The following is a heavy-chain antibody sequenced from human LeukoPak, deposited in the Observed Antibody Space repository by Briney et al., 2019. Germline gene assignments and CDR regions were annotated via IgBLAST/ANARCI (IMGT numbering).Heavy chain of an antibody. CDR1: GFTFSSYA. CDR2: FSFNGEST. CDR3: ARRGSYSASDY. J-gene: IGHJ4*02. Sequence: PGGSLRLSCAASGFTFSSYAMTWVRQAPGKGLEWVSSFSFNGESTYYADSAKGRFTISRDNSKNTLYLQMNSLRAEDTAVYYCARRGSYSASDYWGQGTLVTVSS. V-gene: IGHV3-23*01. D-gene: IGHD1-26*01.